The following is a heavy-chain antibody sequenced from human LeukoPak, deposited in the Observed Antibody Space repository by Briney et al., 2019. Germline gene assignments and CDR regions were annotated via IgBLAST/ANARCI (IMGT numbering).Heavy chain of an antibody. CDR2: TYYRSKWFN. D-gene: IGHD2-2*01. Sequence: SQTLSLTCVISGDGVSTNNAAAWNWFRQSPSRGLEWLGRTYYRSKWFNEYAISVKSRMLINADTSRNQFSLQLNSVTPEDTAMYYCARGTRNAFDSWGQGMLVTVSS. J-gene: IGHJ4*02. CDR1: GDGVSTNNAAA. CDR3: ARGTRNAFDS. V-gene: IGHV6-1*01.